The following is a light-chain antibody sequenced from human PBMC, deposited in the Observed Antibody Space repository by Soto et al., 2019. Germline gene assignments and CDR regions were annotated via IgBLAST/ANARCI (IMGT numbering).Light chain of an antibody. CDR1: ESVSGS. CDR3: QQYNNWPIT. V-gene: IGKV3-15*01. Sequence: EVLMTQSPGTLSVSLGECASLSWRASESVSGSYIAWYQQKLGQAPRLLIYGASTRATGIPARFSGSGSGTEFTLTITRLQSEDFAVYYCQQYNNWPITFGQGT. J-gene: IGKJ5*01. CDR2: GAS.